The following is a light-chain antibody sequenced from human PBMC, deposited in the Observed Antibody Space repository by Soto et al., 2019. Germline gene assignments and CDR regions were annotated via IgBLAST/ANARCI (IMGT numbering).Light chain of an antibody. CDR2: SNN. V-gene: IGLV1-44*01. CDR1: SSNIGSNT. J-gene: IGLJ3*02. CDR3: APWDDSLKGFWV. Sequence: QSVLTQPPSASGTPGQRVTISCSGSSSNIGSNTVNWYQQLPGTAPKLLIYSNNQRPSGVPDRFSGSKSGTSASLAISGLQSEDEADYSGAPWDDSLKGFWVFGGGTKLTFL.